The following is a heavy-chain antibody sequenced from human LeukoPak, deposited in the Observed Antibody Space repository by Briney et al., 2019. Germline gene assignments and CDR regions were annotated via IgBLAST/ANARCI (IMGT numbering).Heavy chain of an antibody. J-gene: IGHJ4*02. CDR3: ARGLHTRYGSGSYYRPTRYCFDY. CDR1: GGSFSGYY. V-gene: IGHV4-34*01. CDR2: INHSGST. D-gene: IGHD3-10*01. Sequence: SETLSLTCAVYGGSFSGYYWSWIRQPPGKGLEWIGEINHSGSTNYNPSLKSRVTISVDTSKNQFSLKLSSVTAADTAVYYCARGLHTRYGSGSYYRPTRYCFDYWGQGTLVTVSS.